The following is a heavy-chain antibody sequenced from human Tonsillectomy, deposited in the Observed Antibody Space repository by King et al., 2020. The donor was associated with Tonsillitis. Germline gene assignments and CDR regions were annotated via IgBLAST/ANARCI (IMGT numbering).Heavy chain of an antibody. CDR2: IRDNGEVT. CDR1: GFSFSNYV. D-gene: IGHD6-19*01. V-gene: IGHV3-64D*06. CDR3: VKEGGTVAGAAGFQY. Sequence: VQLVESGGDLVQPGGSLRLSCSASGFSFSNYVMHWVRQAPGKGLEYVSGIRDNGEVTYYTNSVHGRFTISRDNSKNMLYLQMDNLRAEDTALYYCVKEGGTVAGAAGFQYWGKGTLVIVSS. J-gene: IGHJ4*02.